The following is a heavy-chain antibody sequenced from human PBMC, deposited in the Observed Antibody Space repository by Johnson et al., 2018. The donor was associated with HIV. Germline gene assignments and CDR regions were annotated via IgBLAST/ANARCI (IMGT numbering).Heavy chain of an antibody. J-gene: IGHJ3*01. CDR2: LYSGGNT. Sequence: VQPVESGGGLVQSGGSLRLSCGASGFSVSNNYMNWVRQAPGKGLEWVSVLYSGGNTYYADSVRGRFTISRDNSKNTLYLQMSSLKVEDTAMYYCARDGESQQLPLGDAFDVWGQGTMVIVSS. D-gene: IGHD6-13*01. CDR3: ARDGESQQLPLGDAFDV. V-gene: IGHV3-66*01. CDR1: GFSVSNNY.